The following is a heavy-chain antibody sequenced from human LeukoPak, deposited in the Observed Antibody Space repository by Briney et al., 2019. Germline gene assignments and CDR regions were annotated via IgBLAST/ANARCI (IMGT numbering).Heavy chain of an antibody. CDR1: GFTFDDYA. V-gene: IGHV3-9*01. Sequence: PGRSLRLSCAASGFTFDDYAMHWVRQAPGKGLEWVSGISWNSGSIGYADSVKGRFTISRDNAKNSLYLQMNSLRAEDTAVYYCAKDSRFRDYYFDFWGQGALVTVSS. J-gene: IGHJ4*02. D-gene: IGHD2-21*02. CDR2: ISWNSGSI. CDR3: AKDSRFRDYYFDF.